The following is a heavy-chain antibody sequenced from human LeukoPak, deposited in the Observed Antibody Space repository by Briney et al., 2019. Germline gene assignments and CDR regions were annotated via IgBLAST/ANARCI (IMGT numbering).Heavy chain of an antibody. V-gene: IGHV3-11*01. Sequence: GGSLRLSCAASGFTFSDYYMSWIRQAPGKGLEWVSYISSSGSTIYYADSVKGRFTISRDSAKNSLYQQMNSLRAEDTAVYYCARVRYSSSWYYFDYWGQGTLVTVSS. J-gene: IGHJ4*02. CDR2: ISSSGSTI. D-gene: IGHD6-13*01. CDR1: GFTFSDYY. CDR3: ARVRYSSSWYYFDY.